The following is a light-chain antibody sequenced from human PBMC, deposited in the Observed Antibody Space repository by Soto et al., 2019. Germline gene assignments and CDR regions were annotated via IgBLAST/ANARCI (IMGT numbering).Light chain of an antibody. J-gene: IGKJ1*01. CDR2: TGS. CDR3: QQTLSFPPT. CDR1: QAIDSW. Sequence: DIQLTQSRFSVSASVGDRVTLTCRASQAIDSWLAWYQQKPGEAPKLLIFTGSLLHSGVPPRFSGSGSGTDFTLTISSLQPEDFATYYCQQTLSFPPTFGQGTKVDIK. V-gene: IGKV1-12*01.